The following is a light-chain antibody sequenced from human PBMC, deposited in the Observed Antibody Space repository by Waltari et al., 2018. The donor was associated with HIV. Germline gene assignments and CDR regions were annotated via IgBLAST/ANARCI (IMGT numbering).Light chain of an antibody. CDR1: QRISSY. J-gene: IGKJ5*01. V-gene: IGKV1-39*01. CDR3: QQSYSTPRIT. Sequence: DIQMTQSPSSLSASVGDRVTMTCRASQRISSYLNWYQQKPGNAPKLLIYAASSLQSGVPSRFSGSGSGTDFTLTISSLQPEDFATYYCQQSYSTPRITFGQGTRLEIK. CDR2: AAS.